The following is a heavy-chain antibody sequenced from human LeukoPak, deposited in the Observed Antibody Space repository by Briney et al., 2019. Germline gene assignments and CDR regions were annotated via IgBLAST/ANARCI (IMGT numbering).Heavy chain of an antibody. Sequence: SETLSLTCTVSGGSISSSSYYWGWIRQPPGKGLEWIGSIYYSGSTYYNPSLKSRVTISVDTSKNQFSLKLSSVTAADTAVYYCARGRESTYIVVVPAALFDYWGQGTLVTISS. CDR1: GGSISSSSYY. V-gene: IGHV4-39*07. CDR3: ARGRESTYIVVVPAALFDY. CDR2: IYYSGST. D-gene: IGHD2-2*01. J-gene: IGHJ4*02.